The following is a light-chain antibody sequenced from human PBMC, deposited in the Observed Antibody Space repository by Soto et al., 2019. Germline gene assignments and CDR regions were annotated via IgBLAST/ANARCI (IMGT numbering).Light chain of an antibody. CDR2: GAS. CDR3: QQYVSSPWA. V-gene: IGKV3-20*01. CDR1: QSVTNSF. Sequence: EIVLAQSPGTLSLSPGERATLSCRASQSVTNSFLAWYQQKPGQAPRLLIYGASGRATGIPDRFTGSGSGTDFTLTISRLEPEDFAVYYCQQYVSSPWAFGQGTKVEI. J-gene: IGKJ1*01.